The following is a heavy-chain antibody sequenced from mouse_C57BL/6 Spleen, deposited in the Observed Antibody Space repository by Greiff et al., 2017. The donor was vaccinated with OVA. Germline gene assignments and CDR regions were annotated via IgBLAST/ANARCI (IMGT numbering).Heavy chain of an antibody. D-gene: IGHD2-4*01. CDR1: GFTFSDYG. CDR3: ARRNYDHDDY. J-gene: IGHJ2*01. V-gene: IGHV5-17*01. Sequence: EVKLVESGGGLVKPGGSLKLSCAASGFTFSDYGMHWVRQAPEKGLEWVAYISSGSSTIYYADTVKGRFTISRDNAKNTLFLQMTSLRSEDTAMYYCARRNYDHDDYWGQGTTLTVSS. CDR2: ISSGSSTI.